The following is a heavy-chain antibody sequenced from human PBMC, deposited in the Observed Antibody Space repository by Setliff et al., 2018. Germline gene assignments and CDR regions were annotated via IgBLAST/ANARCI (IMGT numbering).Heavy chain of an antibody. CDR1: GGSFSDYY. CDR3: ARTGTYRYFDY. V-gene: IGHV4-34*01. CDR2: INHSGST. Sequence: PSETLSLTCGASGGSFSDYYWSWIRQTPGKGLEWIGEINHSGSTRYNPSLKSRLTISVDTSKNQFSLKLRSVTAADTAVYYCARTGTYRYFDYWGQGILVTVS. D-gene: IGHD1-1*01. J-gene: IGHJ4*02.